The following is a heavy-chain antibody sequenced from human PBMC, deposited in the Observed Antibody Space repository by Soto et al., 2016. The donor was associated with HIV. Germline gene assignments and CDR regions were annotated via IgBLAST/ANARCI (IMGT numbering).Heavy chain of an antibody. CDR1: GFTFNSYT. CDR3: AKGGLESIVGAALDYYYMDV. V-gene: IGHV3-23*01. Sequence: QVLESGRGLVQPGGSLRLSCAASGFTFNSYTMSWVRQAPGKGLEWVSSVSGNGGKTYYADSVEGRLSISRDNSKDTLFLQMDNLRLEDTATYYCAKGGLESIVGAALDYYYMDVWGNGTSVTVSS. J-gene: IGHJ6*03. CDR2: VSGNGGKT. D-gene: IGHD1-26*01.